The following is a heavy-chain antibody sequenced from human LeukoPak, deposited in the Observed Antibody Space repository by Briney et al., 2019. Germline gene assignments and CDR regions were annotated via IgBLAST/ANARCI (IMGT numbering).Heavy chain of an antibody. J-gene: IGHJ5*02. CDR3: ARAGYYDSSGYFYYNWFDP. CDR2: INHSGST. CDR1: GGSFSGYY. Sequence: SETLSLTRAVYGGSFSGYYWSWIRQPPGKGLEWIGEINHSGSTNYNPSLKSRVTISVDTSKNQFSLKLSSVTAADTAVYYCARAGYYDSSGYFYYNWFDPWGQGTLVTVSS. D-gene: IGHD3-22*01. V-gene: IGHV4-34*01.